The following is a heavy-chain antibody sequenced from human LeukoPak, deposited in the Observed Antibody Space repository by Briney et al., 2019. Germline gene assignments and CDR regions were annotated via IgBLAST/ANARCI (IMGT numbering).Heavy chain of an antibody. Sequence: SVKVSCKASGGTFNNFAICWVRQAPGQGLEWMGGIFPVFGTPTYAQKFQGRVTITADESTRTAHMELSSLRSDDTAVYYCARGPHTSSWYKHAFDIWAQGTMVAVSS. J-gene: IGHJ3*02. CDR2: IFPVFGTP. CDR3: ARGPHTSSWYKHAFDI. D-gene: IGHD6-13*01. V-gene: IGHV1-69*13. CDR1: GGTFNNFA.